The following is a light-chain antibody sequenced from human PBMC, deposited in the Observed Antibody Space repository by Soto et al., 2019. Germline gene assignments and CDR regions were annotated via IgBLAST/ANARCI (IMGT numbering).Light chain of an antibody. Sequence: DIQMTQSPSTLSASVGDRVTITCRASQSISSWLAWYPQKPGKAPKLLIYDASSLESGVPSRCSGSGSGTEFPLTISSLQPDDFATYYCQQYNSYPYTFGPGTKLEIK. CDR1: QSISSW. CDR2: DAS. J-gene: IGKJ2*01. CDR3: QQYNSYPYT. V-gene: IGKV1-5*01.